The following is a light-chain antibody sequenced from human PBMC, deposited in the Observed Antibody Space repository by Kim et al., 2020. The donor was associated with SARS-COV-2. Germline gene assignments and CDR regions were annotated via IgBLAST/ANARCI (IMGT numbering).Light chain of an antibody. CDR1: RSDISAYNY. V-gene: IGLV2-14*03. Sequence: GQSITISCTGTRSDISAYNYVSWYQQHPGKAPKLMIFDVNKRPSGLSDRFSGSKSGNTASLTISGLQAEDEADYYCSSYATTRSYVYGSGTKVTVL. J-gene: IGLJ1*01. CDR3: SSYATTRSYV. CDR2: DVN.